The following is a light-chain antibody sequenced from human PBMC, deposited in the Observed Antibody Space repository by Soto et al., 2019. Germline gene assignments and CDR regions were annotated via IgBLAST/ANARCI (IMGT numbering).Light chain of an antibody. J-gene: IGKJ1*01. CDR1: QSVXSS. V-gene: IGKV3-15*01. CDR3: QQYKRRTDT. CDR2: DAS. Sequence: IGVTKSAGALSVSPGERATLFCRASQSVXSSFGWYQEKPGQAPRPFXADASTMARGSPARLSGSGSGTEFTRTISSRQSEYFAVYYCQQYKRRTDTFGQGTKVDIK.